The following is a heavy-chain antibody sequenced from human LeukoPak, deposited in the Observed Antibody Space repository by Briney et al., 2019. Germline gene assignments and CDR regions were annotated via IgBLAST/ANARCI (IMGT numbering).Heavy chain of an antibody. J-gene: IGHJ4*02. CDR3: ARERVRSGSYRVFDY. Sequence: GSLRLSCAASGFTFSSYWMSWVRQAPGKGLEWVANIKQDGSEKYYVDSVKGRFTISRDNAKNSLYLQMNSLRAEDTAVYYCARERVRSGSYRVFDYWGQGTLVTVSS. CDR1: GFTFSSYW. V-gene: IGHV3-7*03. CDR2: IKQDGSEK. D-gene: IGHD1-26*01.